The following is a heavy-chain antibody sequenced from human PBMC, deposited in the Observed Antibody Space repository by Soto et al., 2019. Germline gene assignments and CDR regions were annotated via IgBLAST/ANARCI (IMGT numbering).Heavy chain of an antibody. V-gene: IGHV1-18*01. D-gene: IGHD3-22*01. CDR2: ISASNGNT. J-gene: IGHJ4*02. Sequence: QVQLVQSGAEVKNSGASVKVSCKASGYTFTSYGFSWVRQAPGQGLEWRGWISASNGNTNYAQKLQGRVTMTTDTSTGTAYMELRSLRSDDTATYYCARGSLRRGVVVGYYDTDRLGYFDYWGQGTLVTVSS. CDR3: ARGSLRRGVVVGYYDTDRLGYFDY. CDR1: GYTFTSYG.